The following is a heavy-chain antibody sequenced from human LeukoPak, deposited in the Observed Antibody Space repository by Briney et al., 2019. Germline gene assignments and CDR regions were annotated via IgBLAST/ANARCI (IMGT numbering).Heavy chain of an antibody. Sequence: GGSLRLSCAASGFTFSSYGMHWVRQAPGKGLEWVALISYDGSDTYYADSVTGRFTISRDNSKNTLYLQMSSLRAEDTAVYYCARGTTNMAHDAFDIWGQGTMVTVSS. CDR2: ISYDGSDT. J-gene: IGHJ3*02. V-gene: IGHV3-30*03. D-gene: IGHD1-7*01. CDR1: GFTFSSYG. CDR3: ARGTTNMAHDAFDI.